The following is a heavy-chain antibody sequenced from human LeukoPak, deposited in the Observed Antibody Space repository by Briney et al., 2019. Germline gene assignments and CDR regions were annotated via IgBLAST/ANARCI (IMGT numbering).Heavy chain of an antibody. CDR1: GGSISSGDYY. CDR3: ARAPRFYYFDY. V-gene: IGHV4-30-4*01. J-gene: IGHJ4*02. CDR2: IYYSGST. Sequence: SQTLSLTCTVSGGSISSGDYYWSWIRQPPGKGLEWIWYIYYSGSTYYNPSLKSRVTISVDTSKNQFSLKLSSVTAADTAVYYCARAPRFYYFDYWGQGTLVTVSS.